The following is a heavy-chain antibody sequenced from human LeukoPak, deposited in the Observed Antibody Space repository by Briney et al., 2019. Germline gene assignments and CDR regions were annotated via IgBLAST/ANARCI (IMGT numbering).Heavy chain of an antibody. CDR1: GYTFTYYY. V-gene: IGHV1-2*02. J-gene: IGHJ3*02. Sequence: ASVKVSCKASGYTFTYYYMHWVRQAPGQGLEWMGWINPNSGGTNYAQKFQGRVTMTRDTSISTVYMELSRLRSDDTAVYYCARGAYGESPNDAFDIWGQGTMVTVSS. D-gene: IGHD4-17*01. CDR3: ARGAYGESPNDAFDI. CDR2: INPNSGGT.